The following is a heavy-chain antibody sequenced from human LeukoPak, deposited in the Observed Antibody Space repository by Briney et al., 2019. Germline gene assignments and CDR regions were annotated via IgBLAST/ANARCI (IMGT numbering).Heavy chain of an antibody. J-gene: IGHJ4*02. CDR3: ASLYDSTGFCFDY. D-gene: IGHD3-22*01. V-gene: IGHV3-11*01. CDR2: ISGSGDAI. CDR1: GFRFSDYY. Sequence: GGSLRLSCVVSGFRFSDYYMSWIRRTPGKGLEFISYISGSGDAIYYTDSVKGRFTISRDNAKNSLYLQLDSLSAEDTAVYYCASLYDSTGFCFDYWGQGALVTVSS.